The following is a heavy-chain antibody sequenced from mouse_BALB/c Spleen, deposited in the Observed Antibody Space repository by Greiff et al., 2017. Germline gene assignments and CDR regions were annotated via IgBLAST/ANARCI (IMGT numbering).Heavy chain of an antibody. CDR3: ARDSHYYGSSYAMDY. V-gene: IGHV5-17*02. CDR1: GFTFSSFG. J-gene: IGHJ4*01. D-gene: IGHD1-1*01. Sequence: EVKLVESGGGLVQPGGSRKLSCAASGFTFSSFGMHWVRQAPEKGLEWVAYISSGSSTIYYADTVKGRFTISRDNPKNTLFLQMTSLRSEDTAMYYCARDSHYYGSSYAMDYWGQGTSVTVSS. CDR2: ISSGSSTI.